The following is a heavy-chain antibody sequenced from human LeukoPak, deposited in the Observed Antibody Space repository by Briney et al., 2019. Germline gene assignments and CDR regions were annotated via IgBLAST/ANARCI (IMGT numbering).Heavy chain of an antibody. Sequence: PGGSLRLSCAASGFTLSRYWMSWVRQAPGKGLEWVANIKHDGSEKYYVDSVKGRFTISRDNAKNSLYLQMNSLRGEDTAVYYCARDRDYYNYIEYWGQGTLVTVSS. CDR1: GFTLSRYW. CDR2: IKHDGSEK. CDR3: ARDRDYYNYIEY. J-gene: IGHJ4*02. D-gene: IGHD3-10*01. V-gene: IGHV3-7*04.